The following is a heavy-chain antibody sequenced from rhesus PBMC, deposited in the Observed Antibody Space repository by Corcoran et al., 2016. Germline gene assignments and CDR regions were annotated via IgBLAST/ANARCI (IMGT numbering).Heavy chain of an antibody. CDR2: ISYSGSS. V-gene: IGHV4-122*02. D-gene: IGHD6S26*01. CDR3: ARVDSSGWSF. Sequence: QVQLQESGPGLVKPSETLSLTCAVSGGSISDSYYWNWIRQPPGKGLEWIGYISYSGSSYYTPSFKSRVTISIDTSKNQFSLKLSSVTAADTAVYYCARVDSSGWSFGGQGVLVTVSS. CDR1: GGSISDSYY. J-gene: IGHJ4*01.